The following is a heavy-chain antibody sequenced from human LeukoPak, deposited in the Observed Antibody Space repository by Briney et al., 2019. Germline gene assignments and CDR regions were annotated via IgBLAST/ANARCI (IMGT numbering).Heavy chain of an antibody. CDR1: GYSFTSYW. CDR2: IYPGDSDT. V-gene: IGHV5-51*01. J-gene: IGHJ4*02. CDR3: ARHDDYGDYEGEGGFDY. Sequence: GESLKISCKGSGYSFTSYWIGWVRQMPGKGLEWMGIIYPGDSDTRYSPSFQGQVTISVDKSISTAYLQWSSLKASDTAMYYCARHDDYGDYEGEGGFDYWGQGTLVTVSS. D-gene: IGHD4-17*01.